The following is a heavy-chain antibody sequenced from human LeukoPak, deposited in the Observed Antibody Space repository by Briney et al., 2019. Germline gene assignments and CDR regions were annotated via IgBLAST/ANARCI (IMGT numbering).Heavy chain of an antibody. CDR2: INHSGSA. CDR1: GGSFSGYY. Sequence: SKTLSLTCAVYGGSFSGYYWSWIRQPPGKGLEWIGEINHSGSANYNPSLKSRVTISVDTSKNQFSLKLSSVTAADTAVYYCARGSSAARRYFDYWGQGTLVTVSS. V-gene: IGHV4-34*01. CDR3: ARGSSAARRYFDY. D-gene: IGHD6-6*01. J-gene: IGHJ4*02.